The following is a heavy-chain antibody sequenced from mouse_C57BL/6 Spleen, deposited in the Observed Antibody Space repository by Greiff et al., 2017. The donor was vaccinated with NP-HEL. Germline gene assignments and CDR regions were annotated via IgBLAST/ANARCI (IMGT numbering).Heavy chain of an antibody. D-gene: IGHD1-1*01. Sequence: QVQLQQPGAELVRPGSSVKLSCKASGYTFTSYWMDWVKQRPGQGLEWIGNIYPSDSETHYNQKFKDKATLTVDKSSSTAYMQLSSLTSEDSAVYYCARSGGSSYWSFDVWGTGTTVTVSS. CDR3: ARSGGSSYWSFDV. V-gene: IGHV1-61*01. J-gene: IGHJ1*03. CDR2: IYPSDSET. CDR1: GYTFTSYW.